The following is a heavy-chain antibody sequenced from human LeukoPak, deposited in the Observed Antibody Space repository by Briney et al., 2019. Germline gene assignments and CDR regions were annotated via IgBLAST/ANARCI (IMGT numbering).Heavy chain of an antibody. CDR1: GGLISYYY. J-gene: IGHJ5*02. CDR3: ARGSYTSGFWFDP. CDR2: IYDGGST. V-gene: IGHV4-59*01. Sequence: SETLSLTCTVSGGLISYYYWSWIRQPPGKGLEWIAYIYDGGSTNYNPSLKSRVTISVDTSKNQFSLKLRSVTAADTAVYYCARGSYTSGFWFDPWGQGTLVTVSS. D-gene: IGHD6-19*01.